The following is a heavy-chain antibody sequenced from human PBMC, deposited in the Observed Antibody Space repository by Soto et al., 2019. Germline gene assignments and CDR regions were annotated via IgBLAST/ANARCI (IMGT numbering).Heavy chain of an antibody. J-gene: IGHJ4*02. V-gene: IGHV4-61*01. D-gene: IGHD3-16*01. CDR3: ARDYDYFDH. CDR1: GGSFQSGSYY. CDR2: VYYTGRT. Sequence: SETLSLTCTVSGGSFQSGSYYWSWVRQPPGKGPEWIGYVYYTGRTSYSPSLKSRVTISADTSKNQFSLILTSVTAADTAVYYCARDYDYFDHWGQGSLVTVSS.